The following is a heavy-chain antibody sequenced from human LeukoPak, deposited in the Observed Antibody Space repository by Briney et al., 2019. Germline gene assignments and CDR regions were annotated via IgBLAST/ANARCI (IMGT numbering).Heavy chain of an antibody. Sequence: GASVKVFCKASEYTFTGYSLHWVRHARGQGFEWMGWHNPHRGDTTEAQDYQGRVTMTGDTSSRITIAYMELNRLTSEDTAMYYCAGIVAEGGDGSCSLGYWGQGTLVTVSS. CDR2: HNPHRGDT. V-gene: IGHV1-2*02. J-gene: IGHJ4*02. CDR3: AGIVAEGGDGSCSLGY. D-gene: IGHD2-15*01. CDR1: EYTFTGYS.